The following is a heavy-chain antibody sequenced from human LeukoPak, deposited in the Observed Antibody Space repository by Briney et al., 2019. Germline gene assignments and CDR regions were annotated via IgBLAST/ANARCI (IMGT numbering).Heavy chain of an antibody. CDR3: ARLYCSGGSCYSDY. CDR1: GGTFSSYT. J-gene: IGHJ4*02. D-gene: IGHD2-15*01. Sequence: SVKVSCKASGGTFSSYTISWVRQAPGQGLEWMGRIIPILGIANYAQKFQGRVTITADKSTSTAYVELSSLRSEDTAVYYCARLYCSGGSCYSDYWGQGTLVTVSS. CDR2: IIPILGIA. V-gene: IGHV1-69*02.